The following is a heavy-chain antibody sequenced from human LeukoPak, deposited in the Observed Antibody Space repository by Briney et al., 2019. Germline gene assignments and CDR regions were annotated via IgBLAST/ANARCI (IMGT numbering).Heavy chain of an antibody. Sequence: GGSLRLSCAASGFTFSSYSMNWVRQAPGKGLEWVSYISSSSSTIYYADSVKGRFTISRDNAKNSLYLQMNSLRAEDTAVYYCARVSYSYFDYWGQGTLVTVSS. CDR3: ARVSYSYFDY. D-gene: IGHD5-18*01. V-gene: IGHV3-48*01. CDR1: GFTFSSYS. J-gene: IGHJ4*02. CDR2: ISSSSSTI.